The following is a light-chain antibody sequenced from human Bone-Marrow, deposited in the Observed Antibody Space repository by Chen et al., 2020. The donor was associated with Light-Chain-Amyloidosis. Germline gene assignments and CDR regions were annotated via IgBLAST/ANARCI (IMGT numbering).Light chain of an antibody. CDR1: VLPKQY. J-gene: IGLJ1*01. CDR3: QSTNSRDTSYF. CDR2: RNT. Sequence: SSELTQPPSVSVSPGQTASISCSGHVLPKQYVYWYQQKPGQAPVLVLYRNTERPSGIPERFSGSSPGSTVTLTIHGVQAEDEADYYCQSTNSRDTSYFFGGGTKVTVL. V-gene: IGLV3-25*03.